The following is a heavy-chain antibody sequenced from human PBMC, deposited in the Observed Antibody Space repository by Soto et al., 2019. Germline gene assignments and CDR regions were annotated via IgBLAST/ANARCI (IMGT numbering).Heavy chain of an antibody. D-gene: IGHD6-19*01. V-gene: IGHV4-61*01. J-gene: IGHJ4*02. CDR1: GDSVSSDSYF. CDR3: ATSSSGWGNYFDY. CDR2: LYNNENSVST. Sequence: SETLSLTCTVSGDSVSSDSYFWSWIRQPPGKGLEWIGYLYNNENSVSTNYNPSLKSRVTISLDTSKNQVSLELRSVTAAATAVYYCATSSSGWGNYFDYWGQGTLVTV.